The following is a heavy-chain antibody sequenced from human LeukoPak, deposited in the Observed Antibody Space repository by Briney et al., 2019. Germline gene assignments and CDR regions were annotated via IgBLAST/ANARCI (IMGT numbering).Heavy chain of an antibody. V-gene: IGHV4-4*02. CDR2: IYHSGST. CDR1: GGSISSSYW. J-gene: IGHJ6*03. D-gene: IGHD3-22*01. Sequence: SETLSLTCGVSGGSISSSYWWSWVRQPPGKGLEWIGEIYHSGSTNYNPSLKSRVTISVDKSKNQFSLNLSSVTAADTAVYYCAKDGFERGDDTDYMDVWGKGTTVTVSS. CDR3: AKDGFERGDDTDYMDV.